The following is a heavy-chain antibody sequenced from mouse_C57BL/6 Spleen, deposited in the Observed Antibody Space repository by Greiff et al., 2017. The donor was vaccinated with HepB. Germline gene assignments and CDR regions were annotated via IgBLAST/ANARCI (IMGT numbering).Heavy chain of an antibody. D-gene: IGHD2-10*02. Sequence: EVKLVESGAELVRPGASVKLSCTASGFNIKDDYMHWVKQRPEQGLEWIGWIDPENGDTEYASKFQGKATITADTSSNTAYLQLSSLTSEDTAVYYCTPRTWFAYWGQGTLVTVSA. CDR2: IDPENGDT. J-gene: IGHJ3*01. CDR3: TPRTWFAY. V-gene: IGHV14-4*01. CDR1: GFNIKDDY.